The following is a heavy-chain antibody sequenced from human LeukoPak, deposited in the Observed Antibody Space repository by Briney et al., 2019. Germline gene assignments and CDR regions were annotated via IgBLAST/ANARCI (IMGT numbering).Heavy chain of an antibody. CDR3: ARDEGGGGY. CDR2: INHSGST. J-gene: IGHJ4*02. V-gene: IGHV4-39*07. Sequence: SETLSLTCNVSGGSISSSNYYWGWIRQPPGKGLEWIGEINHSGSTNYNPSLKSRITISEDTSKNQVSLKLSSVTAADTAVYYCARDEGGGGYWGQGTLVTVSS. CDR1: GGSISSSNYY. D-gene: IGHD3-10*01.